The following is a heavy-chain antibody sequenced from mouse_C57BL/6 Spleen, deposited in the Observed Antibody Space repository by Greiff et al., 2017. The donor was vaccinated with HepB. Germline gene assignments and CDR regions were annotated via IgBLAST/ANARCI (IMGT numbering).Heavy chain of an antibody. CDR1: GYTFTDYY. CDR2: INPNNGGT. V-gene: IGHV1-26*01. CDR3: ARDYDYDEY. D-gene: IGHD2-4*01. J-gene: IGHJ2*01. Sequence: VQLQQSGPELVKPGASVKISCKASGYTFTDYYMNWVKQSHGKSLEWIGDINPNNGGTSYNQKFKGKATLTVDKSSSTAYMELRSLTSEGSAVYYCARDYDYDEYGGKGTTLTVSS.